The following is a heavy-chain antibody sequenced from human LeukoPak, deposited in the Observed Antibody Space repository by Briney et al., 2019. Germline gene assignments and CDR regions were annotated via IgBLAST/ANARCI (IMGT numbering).Heavy chain of an antibody. CDR3: ARRGTVTTERFDY. Sequence: PSETLSLTCTVSGGSISSSSYYWGWIRQPPGKGLEWIGSIYYSGSTYYNPSLKSRVTISVDTSKNQFSLKLSSVTAADTAVYYCARRGTVTTERFDYWGQEPWSPSPQ. CDR1: GGSISSSSYY. J-gene: IGHJ4*01. V-gene: IGHV4-39*01. CDR2: IYYSGST. D-gene: IGHD4-11*01.